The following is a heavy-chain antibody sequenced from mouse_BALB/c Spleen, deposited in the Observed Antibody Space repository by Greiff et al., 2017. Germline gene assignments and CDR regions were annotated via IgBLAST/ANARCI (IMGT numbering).Heavy chain of an antibody. CDR3: ARSGTGFAY. J-gene: IGHJ3*01. Sequence: EVQGVESGGGLVQPGGSRKLSCAASGFTFSDYGMAWVRQAPGKGPEWVAFISNLAYSIYYADTVTGRFTISRENAKNTLYLEMSSLRSEDTAMYYCARSGTGFAYWGQGTLVTVSA. CDR1: GFTFSDYG. D-gene: IGHD4-1*01. CDR2: ISNLAYSI. V-gene: IGHV5-15*02.